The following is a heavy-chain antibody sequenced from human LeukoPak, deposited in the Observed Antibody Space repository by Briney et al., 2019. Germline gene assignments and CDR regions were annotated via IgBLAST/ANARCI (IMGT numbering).Heavy chain of an antibody. V-gene: IGHV3-74*01. CDR1: GFTFSNYW. CDR2: IKGDGSST. Sequence: GGSLRLSCAASGFTFSNYWMHWVRQAAGKGLVWVSRIKGDGSSTSYADSVKGRFTISRDNAKNTLYLRMNSLRAEDTAVYYCARSDWFDPWGQGTLVTVFS. CDR3: ARSDWFDP. J-gene: IGHJ5*02.